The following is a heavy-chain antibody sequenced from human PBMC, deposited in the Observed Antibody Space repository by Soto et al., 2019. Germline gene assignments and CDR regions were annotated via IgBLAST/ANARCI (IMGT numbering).Heavy chain of an antibody. D-gene: IGHD3-10*01. V-gene: IGHV3-30*18. J-gene: IGHJ3*02. CDR1: EFVFTNFA. Sequence: QVQLVESGGGVVQPGRSLRLSCTASEFVFTNFAMHWVRQAPGKGLEWVESITLDGTNKYSADSVGGRFTFSRDNSKNTLYLQIDSLRGEDTTVYYCTKGGHKPTGAAFYIWGQGTMVTVSS. CDR3: TKGGHKPTGAAFYI. CDR2: ITLDGTNK.